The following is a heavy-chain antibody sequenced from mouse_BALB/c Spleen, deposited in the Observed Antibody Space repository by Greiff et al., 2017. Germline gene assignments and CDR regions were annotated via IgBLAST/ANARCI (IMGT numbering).Heavy chain of an antibody. J-gene: IGHJ4*01. Sequence: VHLVESGAELVRPGSSVKISCKASGYAFSSYWMNWVKQRPGQGLEWIGQIYPGDGDTNYNGKFKGKATLTADKSSSTAYMQLSSLTSEDSAVYFCARRGIFYAMDYWGQGTSVTVSS. CDR1: GYAFSSYW. V-gene: IGHV1-80*01. CDR3: ARRGIFYAMDY. CDR2: IYPGDGDT.